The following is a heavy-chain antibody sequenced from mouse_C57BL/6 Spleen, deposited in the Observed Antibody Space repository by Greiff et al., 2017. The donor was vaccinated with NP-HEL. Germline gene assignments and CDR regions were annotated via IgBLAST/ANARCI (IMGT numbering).Heavy chain of an antibody. CDR3: TRDKTALYAMDY. J-gene: IGHJ4*01. CDR2: ISSGGDYI. Sequence: DVHLVESGEGLVKPGGSLKLSCAASGFTFSSYAMSWVRQTPEKRLEWVAYISSGGDYIYYADTVKGRFTISRDNARNTLYLQMSSLKSEDTAMYYCTRDKTALYAMDYWGQGTSVTVSS. D-gene: IGHD3-2*01. V-gene: IGHV5-9-1*02. CDR1: GFTFSSYA.